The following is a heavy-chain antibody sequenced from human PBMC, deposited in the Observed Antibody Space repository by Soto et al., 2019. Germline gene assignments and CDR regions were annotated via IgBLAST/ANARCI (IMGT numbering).Heavy chain of an antibody. Sequence: SETLSLTCTVSGGSISSYYWSWIRQPPGKGLEWIGYIYYSGSTNYNPSLRSRVTISVDTSKNQFSLKLSSVTAADTAVYYCARVNFSSYYYYGMDVWGQGTTVTVSS. V-gene: IGHV4-59*01. J-gene: IGHJ6*02. CDR1: GGSISSYY. CDR3: ARVNFSSYYYYGMDV. CDR2: IYYSGST. D-gene: IGHD3-3*01.